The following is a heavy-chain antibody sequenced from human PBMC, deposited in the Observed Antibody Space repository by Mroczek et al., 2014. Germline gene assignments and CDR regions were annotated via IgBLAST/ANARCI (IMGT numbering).Heavy chain of an antibody. CDR1: GFTFSSYA. CDR2: ISGSGGST. J-gene: IGHJ3*02. Sequence: EVQLWSLGEAWYSLGGSLRLSCAASGFTFSSYAMSWVRQAPGKGLEWVSAISGSGGSTYYADSVKGRFTISRDNSKNTLYLQMNSLRAEDTAVYYCAEGGSAGYGDAFDIWGQGTMVTVSS. CDR3: AEGGSAGYGDAFDI. V-gene: IGHV3-23*01. D-gene: IGHD6-19*01.